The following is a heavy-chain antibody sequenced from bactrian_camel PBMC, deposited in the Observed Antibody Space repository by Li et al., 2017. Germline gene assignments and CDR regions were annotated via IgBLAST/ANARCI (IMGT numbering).Heavy chain of an antibody. Sequence: HVQLVESGGGSALAGGSPRLSCAVSVSSANDYCLGWFRLASGKEREWVGSLDSDGRINYADSVKGRFTISRDNGKNTLYLQLNNLKTEDTGLYRCKRGWKCIGAECDDDLGQGTQVTVS. J-gene: IGHJ4*01. CDR3: KRGWKCIGAECDDD. CDR2: LDSDGRI. V-gene: IGHV3S6*01. D-gene: IGHD1*01. CDR1: VSSANDYC.